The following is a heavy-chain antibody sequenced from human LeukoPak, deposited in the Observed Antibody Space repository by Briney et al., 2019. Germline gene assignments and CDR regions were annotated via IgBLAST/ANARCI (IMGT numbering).Heavy chain of an antibody. CDR1: GGSISSSSYY. D-gene: IGHD5-12*01. V-gene: IGHV4-39*01. CDR2: IYYSGST. CDR3: ARRGGYSGYGPFDY. Sequence: SETLSLTCTVSGGSISSSSYYGGWIRQPPGKGLEWIGSIYYSGSTYYNPSLKSRVTISVDTSKNQFSLNLSSVTAADTAVYYCARRGGYSGYGPFDYWGQGTLVTVSS. J-gene: IGHJ4*02.